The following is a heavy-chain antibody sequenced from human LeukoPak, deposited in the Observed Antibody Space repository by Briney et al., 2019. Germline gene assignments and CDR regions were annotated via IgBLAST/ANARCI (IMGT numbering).Heavy chain of an antibody. V-gene: IGHV4-59*08. CDR1: GGSISSYF. Sequence: WEALSLTRAVSGGSISSYFWSWIRQPPGRGLEWIAYISDIGRTNYNPSLKSRVTIPLDTTKNQFSFKLSSVPAADTAVYYCAGHRRRNDVYLRGQGTLVTVSS. CDR2: ISDIGRT. D-gene: IGHD2-8*01. J-gene: IGHJ4*01. CDR3: AGHRRRNDVYL.